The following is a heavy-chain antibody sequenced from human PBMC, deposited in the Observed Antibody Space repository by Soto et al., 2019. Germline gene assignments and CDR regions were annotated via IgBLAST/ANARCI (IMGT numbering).Heavy chain of an antibody. CDR1: GYTFTSYA. J-gene: IGHJ4*02. V-gene: IGHV1-3*01. Sequence: ASVKVSCKASGYTFTSYAMHWVRQAPGQRLEWMGWINAGNGNTKYSQKFQGRVTITRDTSASTAYMELSSLRPEDTAVYYCARRPPGYSSGWYLDYWGQGTLVTVSS. CDR3: ARRPPGYSSGWYLDY. D-gene: IGHD6-19*01. CDR2: INAGNGNT.